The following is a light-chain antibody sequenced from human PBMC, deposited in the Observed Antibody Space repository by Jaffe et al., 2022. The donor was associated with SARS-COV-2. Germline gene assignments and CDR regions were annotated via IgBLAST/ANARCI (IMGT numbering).Light chain of an antibody. J-gene: IGLJ1*01. V-gene: IGLV1-40*01. CDR1: RSNIGARYD. CDR3: QSYDSSLTGYV. CDR2: GDN. Sequence: QSVLTQPPSVSGAPGQRVTISCTGSRSNIGARYDVHWYQQLPGTAPKLLIYGDNNRPSGVPDRFSGSRSDTSASLAITGLRAEDEADYYCQSYDSSLTGYVFGTGTKVTVL.